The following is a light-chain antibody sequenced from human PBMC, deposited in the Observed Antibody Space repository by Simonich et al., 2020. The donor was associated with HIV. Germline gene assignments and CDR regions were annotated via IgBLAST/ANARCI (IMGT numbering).Light chain of an antibody. Sequence: QSVLTPPPSVSGAPGQRVTISCTGSSSNIGAGYDVHWYPQLPGTAPKLLTYVNNNRPAGVPNRFSGSKAGTSASLAITGLQAEDEADYYCQSYDSSLTSWVFGGGTKLTVL. CDR1: SSNIGAGYD. V-gene: IGLV1-40*01. CDR3: QSYDSSLTSWV. CDR2: VNN. J-gene: IGLJ3*02.